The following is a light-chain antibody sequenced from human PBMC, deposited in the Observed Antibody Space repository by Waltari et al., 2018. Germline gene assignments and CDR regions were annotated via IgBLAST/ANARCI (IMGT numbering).Light chain of an antibody. CDR1: SLRIYY. CDR2: GKN. V-gene: IGLV3-19*01. J-gene: IGLJ2*01. CDR3: HSRDISGDVL. Sequence: SSELTQDPAVSVALGQTVRITCQGDSLRIYYVSWFLQKPGQAPALVIYGKNSRPSGIPDRFSAASSGSTASLTIIGAQAEDEADYYWHSRDISGDVLIGGGTKLTVV.